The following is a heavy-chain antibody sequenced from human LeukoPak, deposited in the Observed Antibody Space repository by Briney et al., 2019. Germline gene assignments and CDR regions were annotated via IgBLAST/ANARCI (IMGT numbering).Heavy chain of an antibody. Sequence: GGSLRLSCAASGFTFSSYGMHWVRQAPGKGQEWVAVISYDGSNKYYADSVKGRFTISRDSSKNTLYLQMNSLRAEDTAVYYCAKDGGSGWSYYFDYWGQGTLVTVSS. CDR1: GFTFSSYG. J-gene: IGHJ4*02. CDR3: AKDGGSGWSYYFDY. V-gene: IGHV3-30*18. CDR2: ISYDGSNK. D-gene: IGHD6-19*01.